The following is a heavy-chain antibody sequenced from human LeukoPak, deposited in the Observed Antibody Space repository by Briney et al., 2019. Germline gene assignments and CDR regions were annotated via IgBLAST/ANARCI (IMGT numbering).Heavy chain of an antibody. CDR1: GVSFSGYY. CDR3: ARGSGSSSGWFDP. D-gene: IGHD6-6*01. J-gene: IGHJ5*02. Sequence: SETLSLTCAVYGVSFSGYYWSWIRQPPGKGLEWIGEINHSGSTNYNPSLKSRVTISVDTSKNQFSLKLSSVTAADTAVYYCARGSGSSSGWFDPWGQGTLVTVSS. CDR2: INHSGST. V-gene: IGHV4-34*01.